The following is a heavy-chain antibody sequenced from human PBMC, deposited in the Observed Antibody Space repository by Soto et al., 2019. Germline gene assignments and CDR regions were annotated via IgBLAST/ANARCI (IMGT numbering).Heavy chain of an antibody. Sequence: TVTCRASDYSFTTYGISWVRQAPGQGLEWMGWISAYNGNTNYAQKLQGRVTMTTDTSTGTAYMELRSLRSDDTAVYYCARDAGDRNQVFDDSGQGPLVT. CDR1: DYSFTTYG. V-gene: IGHV1-18*01. D-gene: IGHD7-27*01. CDR2: ISAYNGNT. J-gene: IGHJ4*02. CDR3: ARDAGDRNQVFDD.